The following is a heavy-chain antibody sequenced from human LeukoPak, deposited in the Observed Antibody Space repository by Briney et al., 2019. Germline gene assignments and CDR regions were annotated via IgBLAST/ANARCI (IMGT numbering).Heavy chain of an antibody. J-gene: IGHJ4*02. D-gene: IGHD4-17*01. CDR2: LSDSGVYT. CDR3: AKKAHYDAYAKYFDY. V-gene: IGHV3-23*01. Sequence: GGSLRLSCAASGFTFSSYNMNWVRQAPGKGLEWVSILSDSGVYTYYADSVKGRFTISRDNSNNMLYLQMNSLRAEDTAVYYCAKKAHYDAYAKYFDYWGQGTLVTVSS. CDR1: GFTFSSYN.